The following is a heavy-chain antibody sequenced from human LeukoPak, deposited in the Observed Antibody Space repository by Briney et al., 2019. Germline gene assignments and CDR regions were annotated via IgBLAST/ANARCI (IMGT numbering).Heavy chain of an antibody. CDR1: AASFGGSY. Sequence: PSQTLSPTRALYAASFGGSYSGSVRHPPREGREWGVEINQSGSTNYNPSLKSRVTISVDTSKNQFSLKLSSVTAADTAVYYCARAPRKYQLLSIYYYGMDVWGQGTTVTVSS. D-gene: IGHD2-2*01. V-gene: IGHV4-34*01. J-gene: IGHJ6*02. CDR2: INQSGST. CDR3: ARAPRKYQLLSIYYYGMDV.